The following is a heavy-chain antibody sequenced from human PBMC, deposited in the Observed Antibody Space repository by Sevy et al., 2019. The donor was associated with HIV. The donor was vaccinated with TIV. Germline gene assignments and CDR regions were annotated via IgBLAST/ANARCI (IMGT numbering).Heavy chain of an antibody. V-gene: IGHV3-72*01. D-gene: IGHD3-10*01. Sequence: GGSLRLSCAASAFTFSDHYMDWVRQAPGKGLEWVGRTRNKANSYTTEYAASVKGRFTISRDDSKNSLYLQMNSLKTEDTAVYYCARPVRSGSYDYWGQGTLVTVSS. CDR1: AFTFSDHY. CDR3: ARPVRSGSYDY. CDR2: TRNKANSYTT. J-gene: IGHJ4*02.